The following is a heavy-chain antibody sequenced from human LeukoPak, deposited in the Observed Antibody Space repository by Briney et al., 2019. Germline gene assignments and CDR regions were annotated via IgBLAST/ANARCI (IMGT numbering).Heavy chain of an antibody. D-gene: IGHD2-2*01. J-gene: IGHJ3*02. CDR1: GFTFSSYG. CDR3: AKDLDIVVVPAAISPAYGDFVGAFDI. Sequence: GGSLRLSCAASGFTFSSYGMSWVRQAPGKGLEWVSAISGSGGSTYYADSVKGRFTISRDNSKNTLYLQMNSLRAEDTAVYYCAKDLDIVVVPAAISPAYGDFVGAFDIWGQGTMVTVSS. V-gene: IGHV3-23*01. CDR2: ISGSGGST.